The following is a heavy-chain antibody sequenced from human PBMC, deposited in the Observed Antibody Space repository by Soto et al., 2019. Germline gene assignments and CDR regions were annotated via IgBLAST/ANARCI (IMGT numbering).Heavy chain of an antibody. D-gene: IGHD6-25*01. Sequence: VSCKASGYTFTSYAMHWVRQAPGQRLEWMGWINAGNGNTKYSQKFQGRVTITRDTSASTAYMELSSLRSEDTAVYYCARELSSDANWFDFPGQGTLVTVSS. CDR3: ARELSSDANWFDF. V-gene: IGHV1-3*01. CDR1: GYTFTSYA. J-gene: IGHJ5*01. CDR2: INAGNGNT.